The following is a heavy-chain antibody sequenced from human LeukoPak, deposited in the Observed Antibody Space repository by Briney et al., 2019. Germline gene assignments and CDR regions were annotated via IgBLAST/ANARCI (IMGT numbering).Heavy chain of an antibody. J-gene: IGHJ6*03. CDR1: GYTFTSYG. D-gene: IGHD5-24*01. V-gene: IGHV1-18*01. CDR2: ISAYNGNT. Sequence: ASVKVSCKASGYTFTSYGISWVRQAPGQGLEWMGWISAYNGNTNYAQKLQGRVTMTTDTSTSTAYMELRSLRSDDTAVYYCARDRGSLPYYYYYYYMDVWGKGTTATVSS. CDR3: ARDRGSLPYYYYYYYMDV.